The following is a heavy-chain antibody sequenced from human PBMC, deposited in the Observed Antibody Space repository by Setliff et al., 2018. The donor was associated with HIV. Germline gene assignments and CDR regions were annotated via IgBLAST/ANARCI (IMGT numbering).Heavy chain of an antibody. CDR1: GGTFCSYA. D-gene: IGHD6-19*01. Sequence: RASVKVSCKASGGTFCSYAISWVRQAPGQGLEWMGGIIPIFGTANYAQKFQGRVTITTDEYTSTAYMELSSLRSEDTALYYCARARLAVAAYYTAVWGKGTTVTVSS. CDR3: ARARLAVAAYYTAV. J-gene: IGHJ6*03. V-gene: IGHV1-69*05. CDR2: IIPIFGTA.